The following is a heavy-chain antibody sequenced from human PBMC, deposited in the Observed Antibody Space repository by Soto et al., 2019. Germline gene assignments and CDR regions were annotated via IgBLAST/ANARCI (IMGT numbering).Heavy chain of an antibody. D-gene: IGHD6-13*01. CDR1: GFTFSSYS. V-gene: IGHV3-21*01. CDR2: ISSSSSYI. Sequence: SGGSLRLSCAASGFTFSSYSMNWVRQAPGKGLEWVSSISSSSSYIYYADSVKGRFTISRDNAKNSLYLQMNSLRAEDTAVYYCARSHLRPSSSWPNYYYYGMDVWGQGTTVTAP. CDR3: ARSHLRPSSSWPNYYYYGMDV. J-gene: IGHJ6*02.